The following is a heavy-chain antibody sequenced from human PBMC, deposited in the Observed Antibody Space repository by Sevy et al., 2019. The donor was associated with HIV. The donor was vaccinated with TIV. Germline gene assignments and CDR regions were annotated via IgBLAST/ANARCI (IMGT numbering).Heavy chain of an antibody. J-gene: IGHJ6*03. CDR1: GYTFTSYD. D-gene: IGHD2-2*01. CDR2: MNPNSGNT. CDR3: ARGRCSSTSCYFGDYYYYMDV. Sequence: ASVKVSCKASGYTFTSYDINWVRQATGQGLEWMGWMNPNSGNTGYAQKFQGRVTMTRNTSISTAYMELSSLRSEDTAVDYCARGRCSSTSCYFGDYYYYMDVWGKGTTVTVSS. V-gene: IGHV1-8*01.